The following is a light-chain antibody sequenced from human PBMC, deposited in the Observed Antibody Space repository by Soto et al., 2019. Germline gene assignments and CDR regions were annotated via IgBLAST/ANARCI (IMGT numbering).Light chain of an antibody. J-gene: IGKJ1*01. Sequence: EIVLTQSPATLSLSPGARATLSCRASQSVSNYLAWYQQTPGQAPRLLIYDTSNRATGIPARFSGSGSGTDFTLTISSLEPEDFAVYYCQQRDDWPPWTFGQGTKVEIK. CDR3: QQRDDWPPWT. CDR2: DTS. V-gene: IGKV3-11*01. CDR1: QSVSNY.